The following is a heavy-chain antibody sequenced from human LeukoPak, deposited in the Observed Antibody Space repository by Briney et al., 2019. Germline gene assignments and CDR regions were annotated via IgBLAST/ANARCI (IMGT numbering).Heavy chain of an antibody. V-gene: IGHV3-23*01. CDR1: GFTFSVYA. D-gene: IGHD6-13*01. Sequence: GSLRLSCAASGFTFSVYAMHWVRQAPGTGLEWVSGISGIDDSTFYANARKGRFTISRDNSKKTPYLQMNSMRAEDTALYYCVRNSGGSAAHPFDFWGQGTLVTVSS. CDR2: ISGIDDST. J-gene: IGHJ4*02. CDR3: VRNSGGSAAHPFDF.